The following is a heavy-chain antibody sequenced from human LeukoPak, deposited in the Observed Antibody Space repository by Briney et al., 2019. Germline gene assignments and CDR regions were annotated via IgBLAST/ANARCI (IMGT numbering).Heavy chain of an antibody. CDR3: ARTAEGGYSYGYFYYYYMDV. D-gene: IGHD5-18*01. V-gene: IGHV4-59*01. J-gene: IGHJ6*03. Sequence: SETLSLTCTVSGGSISSYYWSWIRQPPGKGLEWIGYIYYSGSTNYKSSLKSRVTISVDTSKNQFSLKLSSVTAADTAVYYCARTAEGGYSYGYFYYYYMDVWGKGTTVTISS. CDR1: GGSISSYY. CDR2: IYYSGST.